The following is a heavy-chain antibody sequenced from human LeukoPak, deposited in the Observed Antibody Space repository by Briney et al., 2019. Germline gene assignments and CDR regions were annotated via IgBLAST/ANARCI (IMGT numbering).Heavy chain of an antibody. CDR1: GGSISSGSYY. Sequence: RASETLSLTCTVSGGSISSGSYYWSWIRQPAGKGLEWIGRIYTSGSTNYNPSLKSRVTISVDTSKNQFSLKLSSVTAADTAVYYCAGSQGGYWTSFDYWGQGTLVTVSS. D-gene: IGHD3-22*01. CDR2: IYTSGST. J-gene: IGHJ4*02. CDR3: AGSQGGYWTSFDY. V-gene: IGHV4-61*02.